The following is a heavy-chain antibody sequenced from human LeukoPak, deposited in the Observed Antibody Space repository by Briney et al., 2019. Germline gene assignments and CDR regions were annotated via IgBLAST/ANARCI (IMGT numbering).Heavy chain of an antibody. Sequence: GGSLRLSCAAPGFTLSSNYMSWVRQAPGKGLEWVSVIYSGGSTYYADSVKGRFTISRDNSKNTLYLQMNSLRAEDTDVYCCASDSFDTAMVRSLTYYYYYMDVWGKGTTVTVSS. V-gene: IGHV3-53*01. CDR2: IYSGGST. CDR1: GFTLSSNY. J-gene: IGHJ6*03. D-gene: IGHD5-18*01. CDR3: ASDSFDTAMVRSLTYYYYYMDV.